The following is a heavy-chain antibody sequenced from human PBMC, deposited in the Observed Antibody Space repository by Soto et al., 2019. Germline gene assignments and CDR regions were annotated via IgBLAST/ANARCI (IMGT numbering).Heavy chain of an antibody. J-gene: IGHJ4*02. Sequence: ASVKVSCKASGYTFTSYGISWVRQAPGQGLEWMGWISAYNGNTNYAQKLQGRVTMTTDTSTSTDNMELRSLRYDDTAVYYCARTPPLEPVHFDYWGQGTLVTVSS. CDR1: GYTFTSYG. V-gene: IGHV1-18*01. CDR2: ISAYNGNT. D-gene: IGHD2-15*01. CDR3: ARTPPLEPVHFDY.